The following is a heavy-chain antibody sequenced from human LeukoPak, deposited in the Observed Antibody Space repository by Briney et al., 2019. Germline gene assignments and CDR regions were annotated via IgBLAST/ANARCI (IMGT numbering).Heavy chain of an antibody. CDR3: GRGLVVVVVAATVDY. D-gene: IGHD2-15*01. Sequence: GASVKVSCKASGYTFTSYYMHWVLQAPGQGLEWMGIINPSGGSTSYAQKFQGRVTMTRDTSTSTVYMELSSLRSEDTAVYYCGRGLVVVVVAATVDYWGQGTLVTVSS. V-gene: IGHV1-46*01. CDR2: INPSGGST. CDR1: GYTFTSYY. J-gene: IGHJ4*02.